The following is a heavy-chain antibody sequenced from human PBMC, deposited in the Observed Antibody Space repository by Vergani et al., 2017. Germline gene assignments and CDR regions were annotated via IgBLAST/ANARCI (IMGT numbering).Heavy chain of an antibody. Sequence: QVQLVQSGAEVKKPGASVKVSCKASGYTFTGYYMHWVRQAPGQGLEWMGWINAYNGNTNYAQKLQGRVTMTTDTSTCTAYMGLRSLRSDDTAVYYCARGEAVAGTWFDPWGQGTLVTVSS. CDR3: ARGEAVAGTWFDP. CDR1: GYTFTGYY. CDR2: INAYNGNT. J-gene: IGHJ5*02. V-gene: IGHV1-18*04. D-gene: IGHD6-19*01.